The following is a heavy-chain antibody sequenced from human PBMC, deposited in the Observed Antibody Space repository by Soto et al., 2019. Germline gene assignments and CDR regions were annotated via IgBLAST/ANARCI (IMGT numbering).Heavy chain of an antibody. D-gene: IGHD3-10*01. Sequence: GGSLRLSCAASGFTFSSYGMHWVRQAPGKGLEWVAVISYDGSNKYYADSVKGRFTISRDNSKNTLYLQMNSLSAEDTAVYYCAKARQLLWFGELLSHNQYYYYGMDVWGQGTTVTVSS. CDR2: ISYDGSNK. CDR1: GFTFSSYG. J-gene: IGHJ6*02. CDR3: AKARQLLWFGELLSHNQYYYYGMDV. V-gene: IGHV3-30*18.